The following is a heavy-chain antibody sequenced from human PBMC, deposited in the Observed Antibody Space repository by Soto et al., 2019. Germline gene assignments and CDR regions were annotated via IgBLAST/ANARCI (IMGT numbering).Heavy chain of an antibody. D-gene: IGHD6-13*01. V-gene: IGHV4-59*01. Sequence: SETLSLTCTVSGDSISSYYWSWIRQPPGKGLEWIGYIHYSGSTNYNPSLKSRVTISVDTSKNQFSLKLSSVTAADTAVYYCARGIIAAAFNYYYGMDVWGQGTTVTVSS. CDR3: ARGIIAAAFNYYYGMDV. CDR1: GDSISSYY. CDR2: IHYSGST. J-gene: IGHJ6*02.